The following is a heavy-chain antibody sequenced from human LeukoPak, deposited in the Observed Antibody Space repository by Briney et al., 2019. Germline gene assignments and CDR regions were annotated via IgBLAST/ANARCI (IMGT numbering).Heavy chain of an antibody. V-gene: IGHV3-33*01. CDR2: VWYDGSNE. J-gene: IGHJ5*02. Sequence: GGSPRLSCAASGVTFSNCAMHWVRQAPGKGLEWVAVVWYDGSNEYYADPVKGRFTISRDNSKDTLYLQMNSLRAEDTAVYYCVRGVGVSRFNYFDPWGQGTLVVVSS. CDR3: VRGVGVSRFNYFDP. D-gene: IGHD5-24*01. CDR1: GVTFSNCA.